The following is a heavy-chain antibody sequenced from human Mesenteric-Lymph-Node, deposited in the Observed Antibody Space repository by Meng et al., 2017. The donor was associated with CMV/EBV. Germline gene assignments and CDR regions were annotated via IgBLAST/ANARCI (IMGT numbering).Heavy chain of an antibody. V-gene: IGHV5-51*01. D-gene: IGHD6-13*01. Sequence: KVSCKASGYRFPNYWIAWVRQMPGKGLEWMGIIYPGDSDTRYSPSFQGQVTISVDKSISTAYLQWSSLKASDTAMYYCARHAASTSFHYYYGMEVWGQGTTVTVS. J-gene: IGHJ6*02. CDR2: IYPGDSDT. CDR1: GYRFPNYW. CDR3: ARHAASTSFHYYYGMEV.